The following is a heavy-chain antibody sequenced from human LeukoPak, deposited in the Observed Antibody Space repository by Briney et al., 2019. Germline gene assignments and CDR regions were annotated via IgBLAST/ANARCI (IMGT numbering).Heavy chain of an antibody. CDR1: GGTFSSYA. CDR2: IIPIFGTA. V-gene: IGHV1-69*05. D-gene: IGHD3-22*01. J-gene: IGHJ4*02. Sequence: SVKVSCKASGGTFSSYAISWVRQAPGQGLEWIGRIIPIFGTANYAQKFQGRVTITTDESTSTAYMELSSLRSEDTAVYYCARDPRYDSSGHTGNYWGQGTLVTVSS. CDR3: ARDPRYDSSGHTGNY.